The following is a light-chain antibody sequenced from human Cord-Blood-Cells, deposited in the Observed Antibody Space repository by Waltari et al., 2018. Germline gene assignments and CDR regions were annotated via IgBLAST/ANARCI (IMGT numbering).Light chain of an antibody. Sequence: SALTTPASVSGSPGQSITISSTGTSSDVGRYNLASWYQQHPGNAPKLTIYDGSKRPSGVSNRFSGSKSGNTASLTISGLQAEDEADYYCCSYAGSSTSWVFGGGTKLTVL. CDR1: SSDVGRYNL. CDR2: DGS. V-gene: IGLV2-23*01. J-gene: IGLJ3*02. CDR3: CSYAGSSTSWV.